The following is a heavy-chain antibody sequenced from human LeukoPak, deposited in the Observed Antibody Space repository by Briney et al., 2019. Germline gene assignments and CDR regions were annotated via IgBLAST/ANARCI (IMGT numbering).Heavy chain of an antibody. CDR1: GGSISGGSYY. Sequence: PSQTLSLTCTVSGGSISGGSYYWSWIRQPAGKGLEWIGRIYTSGSTNYNPSLKSRVTISVDTSKNQFSLKLSSVTAADTAVYYCARDSLVRGVTGYYYYYHMDVWGKGTTVTISS. V-gene: IGHV4-61*02. D-gene: IGHD3-10*01. CDR3: ARDSLVRGVTGYYYYYHMDV. J-gene: IGHJ6*03. CDR2: IYTSGST.